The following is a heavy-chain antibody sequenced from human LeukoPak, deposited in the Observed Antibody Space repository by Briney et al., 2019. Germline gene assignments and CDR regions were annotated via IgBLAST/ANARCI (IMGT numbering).Heavy chain of an antibody. CDR3: ARAGDIVVVPAAYIDY. CDR2: ISYDGSNK. Sequence: GGSLRLSCAASGFTFSSYAMHWVRQAPGKGLEWVAVISYDGSNKYYADSVKGRFTISRDNAKNSLYLQMNSLRAEDTAVYYCARAGDIVVVPAAYIDYWGQGTLVTVSS. V-gene: IGHV3-30-3*01. CDR1: GFTFSSYA. D-gene: IGHD2-2*01. J-gene: IGHJ4*02.